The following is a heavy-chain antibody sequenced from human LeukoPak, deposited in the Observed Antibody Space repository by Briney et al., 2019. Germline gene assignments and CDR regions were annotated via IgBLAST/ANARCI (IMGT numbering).Heavy chain of an antibody. D-gene: IGHD6-13*01. CDR1: GYTFTGYY. Sequence: GASVKVSCKASGYTFTGYYMHWVRQAPGQGLEWMGWISVDSGDTHFAQKYKGRVTVTTDKSTSTAYMELRSLRSDDTAVYYCATDPGYTTRWKGAFDYWGHGTLVTVSS. V-gene: IGHV1-2*02. CDR2: ISVDSGDT. CDR3: ATDPGYTTRWKGAFDY. J-gene: IGHJ4*01.